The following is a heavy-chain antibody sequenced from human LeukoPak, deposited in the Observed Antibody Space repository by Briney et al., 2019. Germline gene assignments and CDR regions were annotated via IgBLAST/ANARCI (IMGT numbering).Heavy chain of an antibody. CDR3: ARGGRDGYKYVFDY. V-gene: IGHV4-34*01. CDR1: GGSFSGYY. Sequence: SGTLSLTCAASGGSFSGYYSSWIRHPPGEGLEWIGEINNSGSTNYNPSLKSRVTISGDNSKNQFSLKLSCVTAADTAVYYCARGGRDGYKYVFDYWGQGTLVTVSS. D-gene: IGHD5-24*01. J-gene: IGHJ4*02. CDR2: INNSGST.